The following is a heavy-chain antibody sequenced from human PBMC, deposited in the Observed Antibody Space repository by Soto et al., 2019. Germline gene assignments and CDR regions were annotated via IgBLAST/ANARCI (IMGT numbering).Heavy chain of an antibody. CDR1: GYTFTSYD. D-gene: IGHD2-21*01. Sequence: ASVKVSCKASGYTFTSYDINWVRQATGQGLEWMGWMNPNSGNTGYAQKFQGRVTMTRDTSISTAYMELSSLRSEDTAVYYCFVWGCGDGGAPYYYYYMDVWGKGTTVTVSS. J-gene: IGHJ6*03. CDR2: MNPNSGNT. CDR3: FVWGCGDGGAPYYYYYMDV. V-gene: IGHV1-8*01.